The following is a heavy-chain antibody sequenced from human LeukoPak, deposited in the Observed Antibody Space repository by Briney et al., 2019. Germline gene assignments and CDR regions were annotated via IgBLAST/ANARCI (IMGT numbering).Heavy chain of an antibody. V-gene: IGHV1-69*13. D-gene: IGHD3-22*01. CDR1: GGTFSSYA. CDR3: ATGREITLIATRYYFDY. J-gene: IGHJ4*02. CDR2: IIPIFGAA. Sequence: ASVKVSCKTSGGTFSSYAISWVRQAPGQGLEWMGGIIPIFGAANYAQKFQGRVTITADESTSTAYMDLYSLKSEDTALYYCATGREITLIATRYYFDYWGQGTLVTVSS.